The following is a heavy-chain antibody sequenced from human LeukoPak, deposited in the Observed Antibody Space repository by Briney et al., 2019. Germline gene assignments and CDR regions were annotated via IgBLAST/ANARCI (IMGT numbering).Heavy chain of an antibody. CDR2: IYHSGST. Sequence: PSETLSLTCAVSGGSISSSNWWSWVRQPPGKGLEWVGGIYHSGSTNYNPSLKSRVTISVDKSKNQFSLKLSSVTAADTAVYYCARASNTAMVRYYYYYMDVWGKGTTVTVSS. CDR3: ARASNTAMVRYYYYYMDV. CDR1: GGSISSSNW. J-gene: IGHJ6*03. D-gene: IGHD5-18*01. V-gene: IGHV4-4*02.